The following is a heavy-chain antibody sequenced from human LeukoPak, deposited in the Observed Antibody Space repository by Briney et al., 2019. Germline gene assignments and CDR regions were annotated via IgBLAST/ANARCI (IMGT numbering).Heavy chain of an antibody. V-gene: IGHV4-59*11. Sequence: SETLSLACTFSGGSISSHYWSWIRQPPGKGLEWIGHVDNSGSTNYNPSLRSRVTISLDTSKNQFSLKVNTVTAADTAVYYCASGMGQYYDSSGYYSWYFDLWGRGTLVTVSS. D-gene: IGHD3-22*01. CDR2: VDNSGST. CDR1: GGSISSHY. J-gene: IGHJ2*01. CDR3: ASGMGQYYDSSGYYSWYFDL.